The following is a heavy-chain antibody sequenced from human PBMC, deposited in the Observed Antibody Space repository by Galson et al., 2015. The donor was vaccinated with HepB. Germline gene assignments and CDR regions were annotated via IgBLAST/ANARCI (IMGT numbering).Heavy chain of an antibody. J-gene: IGHJ4*02. CDR1: GDSVSSNSAA. Sequence: CAISGDSVSSNSAAWNWTRQSPSRGLEWLGRTYYRSKWYNNYAVSVKSRITINPDTTKNQFSLQLNSVTPEDTAVYYCTRGDLEMTYWGQGALVTVSS. CDR2: TYYRSKWYN. D-gene: IGHD1-1*01. V-gene: IGHV6-1*01. CDR3: TRGDLEMTY.